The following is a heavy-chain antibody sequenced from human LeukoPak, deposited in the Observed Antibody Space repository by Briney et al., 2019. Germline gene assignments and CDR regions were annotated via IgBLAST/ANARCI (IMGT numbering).Heavy chain of an antibody. J-gene: IGHJ4*02. V-gene: IGHV1-69*05. CDR1: GGTFSSYA. CDR3: ARADYDYVWGGTTLDY. Sequence: SVKVSCKASGGTFSSYAISWVRQAPGQGLEWMRGIIPTFGTANYAQKFQGRVTITTDESTSTAYMELSSLRSEDTAVYYCARADYDYVWGGTTLDYWGQGTLVTVSS. CDR2: IIPTFGTA. D-gene: IGHD3-16*01.